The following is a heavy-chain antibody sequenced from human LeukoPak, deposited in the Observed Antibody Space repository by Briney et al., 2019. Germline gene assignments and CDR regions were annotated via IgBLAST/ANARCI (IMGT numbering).Heavy chain of an antibody. CDR2: IHPGNSDT. CDR3: ARTPDSYDSRGFQYWYFDL. J-gene: IGHJ2*01. Sequence: GESLKISCKGSGYSFTSYWIAWVRQMPGKGLEWMGIIHPGNSDTRHSPSFQGQVTISADKSSSTAYLQWSSLKASDTAMYYCARTPDSYDSRGFQYWYFDLCGRRTQVTVSS. CDR1: GYSFTSYW. D-gene: IGHD3-22*01. V-gene: IGHV5-51*01.